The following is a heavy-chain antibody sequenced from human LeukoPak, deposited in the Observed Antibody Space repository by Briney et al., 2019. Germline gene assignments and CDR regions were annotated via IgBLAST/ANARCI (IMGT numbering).Heavy chain of an antibody. CDR1: GYTFTGYY. V-gene: IGHV1-2*02. Sequence: GASVKVSCKASGYTFTGYYMHWVRQAPGQGLEWMGWINPNSGGTNYEQKFQGRVTMTRDTSISTAYMELSRLRSDDTAVYYCARDGPWLVVPPSYYMDVWGKGTTVTISS. J-gene: IGHJ6*03. CDR2: INPNSGGT. CDR3: ARDGPWLVVPPSYYMDV. D-gene: IGHD2-2*01.